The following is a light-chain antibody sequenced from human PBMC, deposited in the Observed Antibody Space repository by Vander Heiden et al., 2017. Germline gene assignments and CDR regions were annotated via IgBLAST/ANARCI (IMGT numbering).Light chain of an antibody. Sequence: QSALTQPRSVSGSPGQSVTISCTGTSSDVGGYNYVSWYQQHPGKAPKLMVYDVSKRPAGVPDRFSGSKSGNTASLTISGLQEEEEADYYGCADAGSDTWVFGGGTKLTVL. CDR1: SSDVGGYNY. CDR2: DVS. V-gene: IGLV2-11*01. CDR3: CADAGSDTWV. J-gene: IGLJ3*02.